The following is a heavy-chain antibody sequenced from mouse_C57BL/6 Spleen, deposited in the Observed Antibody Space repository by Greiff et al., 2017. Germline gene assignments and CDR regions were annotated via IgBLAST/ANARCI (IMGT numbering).Heavy chain of an antibody. CDR2: INPYNGGT. CDR1: GYTFTDYY. J-gene: IGHJ4*01. CDR3: ARIPGYAMDY. Sequence: VQLQQSGPVLVKPGASVKMSCKASGYTFTDYYMNWVKQSHGKSLEWIGVINPYNGGTSYNQKFKGKATLTVDKSSSTAYMELNSLTSEDSAVYYCARIPGYAMDYWGQGTSVTVSS. V-gene: IGHV1-19*01.